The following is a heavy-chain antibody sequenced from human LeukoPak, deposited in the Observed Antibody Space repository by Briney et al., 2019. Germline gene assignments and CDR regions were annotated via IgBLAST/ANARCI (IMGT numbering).Heavy chain of an antibody. D-gene: IGHD5-12*01. CDR3: ARGVGIVATGIPYYFDY. J-gene: IGHJ4*02. CDR1: GYTFTSYG. Sequence: ASVKVSCKASGYTFTSYGISWVRQAPGQGLEWMGWISAYNGDTNYAQKLQGRVTMTTDTSTSTAYMELRSLRSDDTAVYYCARGVGIVATGIPYYFDYWGQGTLVTVSS. V-gene: IGHV1-18*01. CDR2: ISAYNGDT.